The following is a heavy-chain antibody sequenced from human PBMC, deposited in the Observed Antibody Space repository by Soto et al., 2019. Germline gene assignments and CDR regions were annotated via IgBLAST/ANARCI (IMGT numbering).Heavy chain of an antibody. V-gene: IGHV4-59*08. CDR2: IYYSGST. D-gene: IGHD4-17*01. J-gene: IGHJ4*02. CDR3: ARRYGYYFDY. Sequence: SLTLSLTCTVSGGSISSSYWSWIRQPPGKGLEWIGYIYYSGSTNYNPSLKSRVTISVDTSKNQLSLKLSSVTAADTAVYYCARRYGYYFDYWGQGTLVTVS. CDR1: GGSISSSY.